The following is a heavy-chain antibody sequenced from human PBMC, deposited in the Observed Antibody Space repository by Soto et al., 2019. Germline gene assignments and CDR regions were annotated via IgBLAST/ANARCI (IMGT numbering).Heavy chain of an antibody. V-gene: IGHV4-31*03. Sequence: QMQLQESGPGLVKPSQTLSLTCTVSGGSISSGGYYWSWIRQHPGKGLEWIGYIYYSGSTYYNPSLKSRVTISVDTSKNQFSLKLSSVTAADTAVYYCARETAYYYDSSGYFIDYWGQGTLVTVSS. CDR2: IYYSGST. CDR3: ARETAYYYDSSGYFIDY. J-gene: IGHJ4*02. CDR1: GGSISSGGYY. D-gene: IGHD3-22*01.